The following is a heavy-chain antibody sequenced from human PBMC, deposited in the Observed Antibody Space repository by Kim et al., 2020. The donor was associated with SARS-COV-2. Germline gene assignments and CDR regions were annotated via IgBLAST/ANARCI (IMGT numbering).Heavy chain of an antibody. J-gene: IGHJ4*02. CDR1: GFTFDDYG. CDR3: ARGVNRQWLTHFDY. Sequence: GGSLRLSCAASGFTFDDYGMSWVRQAPGKGLEWVSGINWNGGSTGYADSVKGRFTISRDNAKNSLYLQMNSLRAEDTALYYCARGVNRQWLTHFDYWGQGTLVTVSS. V-gene: IGHV3-20*04. D-gene: IGHD6-19*01. CDR2: INWNGGST.